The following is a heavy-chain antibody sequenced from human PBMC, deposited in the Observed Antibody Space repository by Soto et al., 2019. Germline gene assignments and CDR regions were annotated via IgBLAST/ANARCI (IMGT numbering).Heavy chain of an antibody. V-gene: IGHV1-2*02. D-gene: IGHD6-19*01. J-gene: IGHJ4*02. CDR2: INPNSGGT. CDR1: GYTFTGYY. Sequence: ASVKVSCKASGYTFTGYYMHWVRQAPGQGLEWMGWINPNSGGTNYAQKFQGRVTMTRDTSISTAYMELSRLRSDDTAVYYCARPAVAGPGVFDYWGQGTLVTVSS. CDR3: ARPAVAGPGVFDY.